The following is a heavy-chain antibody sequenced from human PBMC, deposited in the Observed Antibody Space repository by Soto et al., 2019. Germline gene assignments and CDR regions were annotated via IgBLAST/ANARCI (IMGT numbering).Heavy chain of an antibody. Sequence: QVQLVESGGGVVQPGTSLRLSCVVSGFPFSTYGFHWVRQPPGKGLEWVAVIVSDGSAKYHADSVEGRFTISRDNSKDTLYLQMNSLRAEDTAVYYCARDDAFGNENGFDIWGQGTMVTVSS. CDR1: GFPFSTYG. D-gene: IGHD1-1*01. CDR2: IVSDGSAK. J-gene: IGHJ3*02. V-gene: IGHV3-33*01. CDR3: ARDDAFGNENGFDI.